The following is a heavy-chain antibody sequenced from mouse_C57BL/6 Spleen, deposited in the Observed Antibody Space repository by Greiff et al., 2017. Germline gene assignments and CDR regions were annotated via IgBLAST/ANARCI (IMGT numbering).Heavy chain of an antibody. V-gene: IGHV1-53*01. CDR1: GYTFTSYW. CDR3: ARVGLHYYGRRDYYAMDY. J-gene: IGHJ4*01. CDR2: INPSNGGT. D-gene: IGHD1-1*01. Sequence: QVQLQQPGTELVKPGASVKLSCKASGYTFTSYWMHWVKQRPGQGLEWIGNINPSNGGTNYNEKFKSKATLTVAKSSSTAYMQLSSLTSEDSAVYYCARVGLHYYGRRDYYAMDYWGQGTSVTVSS.